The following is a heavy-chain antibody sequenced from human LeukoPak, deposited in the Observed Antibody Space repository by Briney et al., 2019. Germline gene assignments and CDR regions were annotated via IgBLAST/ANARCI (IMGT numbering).Heavy chain of an antibody. CDR3: ARGRDILTGYTRRAFDY. J-gene: IGHJ4*02. D-gene: IGHD3-9*01. CDR1: GFTVSSNY. V-gene: IGHV3-53*01. Sequence: GGSLRLSCAASGFTVSSNYMSWVRQAPGKGLEWVSVIYSGGSTYYADSVKGRFTISRDNSKNTLYLQMNSLRAEDTAVYYCARGRDILTGYTRRAFDYWGQGTLVTVSS. CDR2: IYSGGST.